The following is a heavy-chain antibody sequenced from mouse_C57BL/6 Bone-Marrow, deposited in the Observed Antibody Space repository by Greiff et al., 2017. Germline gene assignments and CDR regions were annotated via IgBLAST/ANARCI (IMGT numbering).Heavy chain of an antibody. D-gene: IGHD2-4*01. Sequence: VQLQQPGAELVRPGTSVKLSCKASGYTFTSYWMHWVQQRPGQGLEWIGVIDPSDSYTNYNQKFKGKATLTVDTSSSTAYMQLSSLTSEDYAVYYCARPHDYDEGYWYFGVWGTGTTVTVSS. CDR3: ARPHDYDEGYWYFGV. V-gene: IGHV1-59*01. CDR1: GYTFTSYW. CDR2: IDPSDSYT. J-gene: IGHJ1*03.